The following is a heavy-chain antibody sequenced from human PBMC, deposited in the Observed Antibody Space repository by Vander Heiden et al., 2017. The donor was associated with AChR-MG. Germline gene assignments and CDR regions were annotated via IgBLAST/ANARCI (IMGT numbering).Heavy chain of an antibody. Sequence: QLQLVESGGGVVQPGRSLRLSCAHSGFTFSGYGMHWVRQAPGKGLEWVAVISYDGSNKYYADSVKGRFTISRDNSKNTLYLQMNSLRAEDTAVYYCAKESLDFDWLGIIDYWGQGTLVTVSS. D-gene: IGHD3-9*01. J-gene: IGHJ4*02. CDR3: AKESLDFDWLGIIDY. CDR2: ISYDGSNK. V-gene: IGHV3-30*18. CDR1: GFTFSGYG.